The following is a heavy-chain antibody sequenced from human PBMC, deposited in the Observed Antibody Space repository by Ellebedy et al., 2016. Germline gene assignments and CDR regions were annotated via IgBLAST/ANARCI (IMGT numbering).Heavy chain of an antibody. J-gene: IGHJ4*02. Sequence: LSLXCAASGFTFSDYYISWIRQTPGKGLEWVTYISPSSITISYTDSVKGRFTISRDNAKNSLYLQLNSLRAEDTAVYFCARGTGHFDYWGQGTLVTVSS. CDR1: GFTFSDYY. CDR2: ISPSSITI. D-gene: IGHD1-1*01. V-gene: IGHV3-11*01. CDR3: ARGTGHFDY.